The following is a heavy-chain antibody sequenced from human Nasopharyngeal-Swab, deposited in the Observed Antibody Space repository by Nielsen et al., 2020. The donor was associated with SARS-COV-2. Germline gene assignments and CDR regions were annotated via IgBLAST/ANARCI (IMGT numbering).Heavy chain of an antibody. CDR2: ISSSSSYI. V-gene: IGHV3-21*01. CDR1: GFTFNNYN. CDR3: ARDGLDYDFWSAYFMDV. J-gene: IGHJ6*02. D-gene: IGHD3-3*01. Sequence: GVLKISCAASGFTFNNYNFNWVRQAPGKGLEWVSSISSSSSYIYYADPVKGRFTISRDNAKNSLYLQMNSLRAEDTAVYYCARDGLDYDFWSAYFMDVWGQGTTVTVSS.